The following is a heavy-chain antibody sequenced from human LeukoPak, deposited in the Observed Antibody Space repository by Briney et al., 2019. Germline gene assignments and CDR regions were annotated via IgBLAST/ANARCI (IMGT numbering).Heavy chain of an antibody. CDR2: MNPNSGNT. CDR3: ARDNDSRDPPHFDY. CDR1: GYTFTSYD. D-gene: IGHD3-16*01. V-gene: IGHV1-8*01. Sequence: ASVKVSCKASGYTFTSYDINWVRQATGQGLEWMGWMNPNSGNTGYAQKFQGRVTITADKSTSTAYMEPSSLRSEDTAVYYCARDNDSRDPPHFDYWGQGTLVTVSS. J-gene: IGHJ4*02.